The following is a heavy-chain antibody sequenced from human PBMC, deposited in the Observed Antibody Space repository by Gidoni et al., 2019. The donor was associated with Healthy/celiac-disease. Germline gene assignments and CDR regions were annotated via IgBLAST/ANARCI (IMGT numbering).Heavy chain of an antibody. CDR2: IYYRGST. J-gene: IGHJ4*02. Sequence: HLQLHESAPGLVKPSETLSLTCTVSGGSISSSSYYWGWSRQPPGKGLEWIGSIYYRGSTHYNPSLKSRVTISVDTSKNQCSLKLSSVTAADTAVYYCARHVPRAMVEYFDYWGQGTMVTVSS. V-gene: IGHV4-39*01. CDR3: ARHVPRAMVEYFDY. D-gene: IGHD5-18*01. CDR1: GGSISSSSYY.